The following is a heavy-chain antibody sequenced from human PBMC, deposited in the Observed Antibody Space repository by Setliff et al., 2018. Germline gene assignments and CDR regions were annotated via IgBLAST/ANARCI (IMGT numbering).Heavy chain of an antibody. CDR1: DFSVPTVYY. CDR3: ARTSTGRYFDL. CDR2: VYYSGTT. J-gene: IGHJ2*01. Sequence: SETLSLTCAVSDFSVPTVYYWGWIRQPPGKGLEWIASVYYSGTTYYNPSLESRVTMSVDTSKSHFSLNLYSVTAADTAVYFCARTSTGRYFDLWGRGTRVTVSS. D-gene: IGHD2-2*01. V-gene: IGHV4-38-2*01.